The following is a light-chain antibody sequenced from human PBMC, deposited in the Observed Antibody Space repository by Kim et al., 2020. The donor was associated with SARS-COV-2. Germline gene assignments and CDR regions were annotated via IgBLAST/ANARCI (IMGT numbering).Light chain of an antibody. CDR2: KAS. Sequence: MSACVGDRVAITCRTSQTINNYLAWYQHKLEKAPRLLIYKASILQSGLQSRCSGSGSGTEFTLTINSLQPDDFAIYYWQQYLTYTFGQGTKVDIK. CDR3: QQYLTYT. J-gene: IGKJ1*01. CDR1: QTINNY. V-gene: IGKV1-5*03.